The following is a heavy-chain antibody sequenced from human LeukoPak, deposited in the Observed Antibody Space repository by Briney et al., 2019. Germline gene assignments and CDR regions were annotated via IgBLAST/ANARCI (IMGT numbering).Heavy chain of an antibody. CDR3: AREKGAARSSGWHAFDI. CDR1: GFTFSSHA. V-gene: IGHV3-23*01. J-gene: IGHJ3*02. CDR2: VSARGENT. Sequence: PGGSLRLSCAASGFTFSSHAMSWARQAPGKGLEWVSAVSARGENTYYADSVKGRFTISRDNSRNTLYLQMNSLRAEDTAVYFCAREKGAARSSGWHAFDIWGQGALVTVS. D-gene: IGHD6-19*01.